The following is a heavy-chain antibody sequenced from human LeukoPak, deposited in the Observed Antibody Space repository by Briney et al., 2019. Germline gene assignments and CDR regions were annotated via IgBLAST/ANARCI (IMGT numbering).Heavy chain of an antibody. CDR1: GFTFSSYW. D-gene: IGHD6-13*01. J-gene: IGHJ4*02. CDR2: IKQDGSEK. CDR3: ASEYSSSWYNY. Sequence: GGSLRLSCAASGFTFSSYWMSWVRQAPGKGLEWVANIKQDGSEKSYVDSVKGRFTISRDNAKNSLYLQMNSLRAEDTAVYYCASEYSSSWYNYWGQGTLVTVSS. V-gene: IGHV3-7*01.